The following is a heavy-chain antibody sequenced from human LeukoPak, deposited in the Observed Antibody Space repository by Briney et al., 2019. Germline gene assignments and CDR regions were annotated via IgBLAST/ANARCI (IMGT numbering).Heavy chain of an antibody. CDR1: GGSINFYY. CDR3: ARALGYYDFWSGSSSPSNWFDP. J-gene: IGHJ5*02. V-gene: IGHV4-59*01. Sequence: SEALSLTCTVSGGSINFYYWSWIRQSPGKGLEWIDNIYYSGSINYNPSLKSRVTISVDTSKNQFSLILSSVTAADTAVYYCARALGYYDFWSGSSSPSNWFDPWGQGTLVTVSS. CDR2: IYYSGSI. D-gene: IGHD3-3*01.